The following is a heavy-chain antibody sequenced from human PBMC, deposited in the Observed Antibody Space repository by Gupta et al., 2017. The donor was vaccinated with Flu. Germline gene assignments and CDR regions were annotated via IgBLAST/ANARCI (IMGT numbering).Heavy chain of an antibody. Sequence: EVQLVESGGGLVQPGRSLRLSCTASGFTFGDYAMSWVRQAPGKGLEWVGFIRRKAYGGTTEYAASVKGRFTISRDDAKSIAYLQMNKLKTEDTAVYYCTREVGATTGDYWGQGTLVTVSS. D-gene: IGHD1-26*01. J-gene: IGHJ4*02. CDR2: IRRKAYGGTT. CDR1: GFTFGDYA. CDR3: TREVGATTGDY. V-gene: IGHV3-49*04.